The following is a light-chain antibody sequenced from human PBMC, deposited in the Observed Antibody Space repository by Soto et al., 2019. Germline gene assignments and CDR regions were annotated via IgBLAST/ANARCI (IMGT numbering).Light chain of an antibody. CDR1: QSVSSY. CDR3: QQYDYSPRT. V-gene: IGKV3-11*01. J-gene: IGKJ1*01. CDR2: DAS. Sequence: EIVLTQSPATLSLSPGERATLSCRASQSVSSYLAWYQQKPGQAPRLLIYDASNRATGIPARFSGSGSGTDFTLTISSLEPEDFAVYYCQQYDYSPRTFGQGTKVEVK.